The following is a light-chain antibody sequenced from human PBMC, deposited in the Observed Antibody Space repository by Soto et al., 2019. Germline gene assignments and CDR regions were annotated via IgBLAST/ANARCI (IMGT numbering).Light chain of an antibody. Sequence: EIVMTQSPATLSVSPGERGTLSCRASQSVSSNLAWYQQKPGQAPRLLIYGASTRATGIPARFSGSRSGTEFTLTISSLQSEDLAVDYGQQYNNWPWTFGQGTKVEIK. CDR3: QQYNNWPWT. CDR1: QSVSSN. J-gene: IGKJ1*01. CDR2: GAS. V-gene: IGKV3-15*01.